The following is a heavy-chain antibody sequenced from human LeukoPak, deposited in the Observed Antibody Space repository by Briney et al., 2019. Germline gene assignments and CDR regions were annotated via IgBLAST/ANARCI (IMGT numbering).Heavy chain of an antibody. V-gene: IGHV3-23*01. CDR1: GFTFSSYG. CDR3: AKDLGKITMVRGVIPLDAFDI. J-gene: IGHJ3*02. Sequence: GGSLRLSCAASGFTFSSYGMSWVRQAPGKGLEWVSAISGSGGSTYYADSVKGRFTISRDNSKNTLYLQMNSLRAEDTAVYYCAKDLGKITMVRGVIPLDAFDIWGQGTMVTVSS. CDR2: ISGSGGST. D-gene: IGHD3-10*01.